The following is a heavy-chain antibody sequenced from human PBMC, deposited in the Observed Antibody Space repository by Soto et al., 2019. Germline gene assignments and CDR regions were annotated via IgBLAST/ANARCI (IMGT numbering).Heavy chain of an antibody. CDR2: IYYSGST. CDR1: GGSISSGGYY. J-gene: IGHJ5*02. V-gene: IGHV4-31*03. D-gene: IGHD4-17*01. CDR3: ARVSYGDNQYNGFDP. Sequence: QVQLQESGPGLVKPSQTLSLTCTVSGGSISSGGYYWSWIRQHPGKGLEWIGYIYYSGSTYYNPSLKSRVTISVDTSKNQFSLKLSYVTAADTAVYYCARVSYGDNQYNGFDPWGQGTLVTVSS.